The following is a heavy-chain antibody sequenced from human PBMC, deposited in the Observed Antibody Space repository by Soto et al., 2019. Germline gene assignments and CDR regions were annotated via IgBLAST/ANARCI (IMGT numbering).Heavy chain of an antibody. J-gene: IGHJ6*02. CDR1: GFTFSSYG. CDR2: IWYDGSNR. CDR3: ARSPTDSYGMDV. V-gene: IGHV3-33*01. Sequence: PGWSLRLSCAASGFTFSSYGMPWVRQAPGKGLEWVAVIWYDGSNRYYADSVEGRFTISRDNSKNTLYLQMNSLRAEDTAVYYCARSPTDSYGMDVWGQGTPVTVSS.